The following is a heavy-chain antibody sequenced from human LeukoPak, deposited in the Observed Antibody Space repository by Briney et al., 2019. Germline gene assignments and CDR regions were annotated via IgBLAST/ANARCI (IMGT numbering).Heavy chain of an antibody. V-gene: IGHV4-59*01. CDR1: GGSISSYY. J-gene: IGHJ4*02. Sequence: PSETLSLTCTVSGGSISSYYWSWIRQPPGKGLEWIGYIYYSGSTNYNPSLKSRVTISVDTSKNQFSLKLSSVTAADMAVYYCARVSPDSSGYYGAFDYWGQGTLVTVSS. CDR3: ARVSPDSSGYYGAFDY. CDR2: IYYSGST. D-gene: IGHD3-22*01.